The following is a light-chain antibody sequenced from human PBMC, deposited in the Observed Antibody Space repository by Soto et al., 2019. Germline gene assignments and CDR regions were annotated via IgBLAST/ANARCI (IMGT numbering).Light chain of an antibody. Sequence: IVLTQSPGTLSLSPGEGVTLSCRASQSVRSSYLAWYQQKPGQAPSLLIYGASTRATGIPARFSGSGSGTDFTLTISRLEPEDFAVYYCQQYGSSPTFGQGTKVDIK. V-gene: IGKV3-20*01. CDR2: GAS. CDR3: QQYGSSPT. CDR1: QSVRSSY. J-gene: IGKJ1*01.